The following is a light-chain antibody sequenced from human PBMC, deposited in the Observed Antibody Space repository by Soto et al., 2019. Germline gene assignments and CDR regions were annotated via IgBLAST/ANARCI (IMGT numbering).Light chain of an antibody. CDR3: SSYTSSNTPVL. V-gene: IGLV2-14*01. CDR1: SSDIGAYKY. CDR2: DVS. Sequence: QSVLTQPASVSGSPGQSITISCTGTSSDIGAYKYVSWYQQHPGKAPKLIIYDVSSRPSGVSNRFSGSKSGNTASLTISGLQAEDGDDYYCSSYTSSNTPVLFGGGAMLTVL. J-gene: IGLJ2*01.